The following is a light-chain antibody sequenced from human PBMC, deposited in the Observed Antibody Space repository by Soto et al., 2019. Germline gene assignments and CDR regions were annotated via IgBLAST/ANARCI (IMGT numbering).Light chain of an antibody. Sequence: DIQMTQSPSSLSASVGDRVTITCQASQDISNYLNWYQQKPGKAPKLLIYDASNLETGGPSRFSGSGSGTDFTFTISSLQPEDIATYYCQQYDNLPFTFGPGTKVDI. CDR2: DAS. V-gene: IGKV1-33*01. CDR1: QDISNY. J-gene: IGKJ3*01. CDR3: QQYDNLPFT.